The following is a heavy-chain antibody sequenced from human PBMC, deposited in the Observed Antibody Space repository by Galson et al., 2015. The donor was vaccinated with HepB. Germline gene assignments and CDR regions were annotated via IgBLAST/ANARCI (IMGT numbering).Heavy chain of an antibody. CDR3: VNVVGGANWFDP. Sequence: ETLSLTCTVSGGSISSSSYYWGWIRQPPGKGLEWIGCIYYSGSTYYNPSLKSRVTISVDTSKNQFSLKLSSVTAADTAVYYCVNVVGGANWFDPWGQGTLVTVSS. D-gene: IGHD2-21*01. V-gene: IGHV4-39*01. J-gene: IGHJ5*02. CDR1: GGSISSSSYY. CDR2: IYYSGST.